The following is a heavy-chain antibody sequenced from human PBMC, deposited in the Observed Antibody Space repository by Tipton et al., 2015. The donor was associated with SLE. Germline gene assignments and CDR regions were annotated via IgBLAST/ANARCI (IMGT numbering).Heavy chain of an antibody. D-gene: IGHD3-9*01. J-gene: IGHJ4*02. CDR2: IRYDGSNK. Sequence: SLRLSCAASEFTFSNYGMHWVRQAPGKGLEWVAFIRYDGSNKYYADSVKGRFTISRDNSKNTLYLQMNSLRAEDTAVYYCAKDWWEILTGPTQTFDSWGQGTLVTVSS. CDR1: EFTFSNYG. CDR3: AKDWWEILTGPTQTFDS. V-gene: IGHV3-30*02.